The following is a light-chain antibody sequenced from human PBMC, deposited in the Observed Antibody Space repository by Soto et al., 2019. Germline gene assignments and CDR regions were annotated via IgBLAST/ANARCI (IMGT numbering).Light chain of an antibody. CDR2: AAS. J-gene: IGKJ1*01. V-gene: IGKV1-39*01. CDR1: QSISSY. CDR3: QQSYSTPPGT. Sequence: DIQMTQSPSSLSASVGDRVTITCRASQSISSYLNWYQQKPGKAPKLLIYAASSLQSGVPSRFSDSGSGTDFTLTISSLQPEDFATYYCQQSYSTPPGTFGQGTKV.